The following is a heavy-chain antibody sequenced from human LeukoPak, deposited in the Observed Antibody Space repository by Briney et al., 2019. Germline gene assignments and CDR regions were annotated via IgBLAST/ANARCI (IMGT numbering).Heavy chain of an antibody. V-gene: IGHV3-30-3*01. D-gene: IGHD2-15*01. Sequence: PGGSLRLSCAASGFTFSSYAMHWVRQAPGKGLEWVAVISYDGSNKYYADSVKGRFTISRDNSKNTLYLQMSSLRAEDTAVYYCASSPGIYYGMDVWGQGTTVTVSS. CDR3: ASSPGIYYGMDV. CDR2: ISYDGSNK. CDR1: GFTFSSYA. J-gene: IGHJ6*02.